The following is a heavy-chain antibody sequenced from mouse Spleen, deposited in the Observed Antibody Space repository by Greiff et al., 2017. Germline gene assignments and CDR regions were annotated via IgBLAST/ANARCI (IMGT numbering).Heavy chain of an antibody. V-gene: IGHV3-6*01. D-gene: IGHD4-1*01. J-gene: IGHJ2*01. CDR3: ARVGLFDY. CDR2: ISYDGSN. CDR1: GYSITSGYY. Sequence: EVQRVESGPGLVKPSQSLSLTCSVTGYSITSGYYWNWIRQFPGNKLEWMGYISYDGSNNYNPSLKNRISITRDTSKNQFFLKLNSVTTEDTATYYCARVGLFDYWGQGTTLTVSS.